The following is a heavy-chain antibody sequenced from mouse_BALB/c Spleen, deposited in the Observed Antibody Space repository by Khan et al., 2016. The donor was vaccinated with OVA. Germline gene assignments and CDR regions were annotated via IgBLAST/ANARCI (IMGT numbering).Heavy chain of an antibody. V-gene: IGHV9-3-1*01. CDR3: ARPPYFSYSLDH. CDR1: GYTFTNYG. Sequence: QIQLVQSGPELKKPGETVKISCKASGYTFTNYGMNWVKQSPGKALKWMGWINTYTGEPTYADNFKGRFAFSLETSASTAYLQINNLKNEDTATYFCARPPYFSYSLDHWGQGTSVTVSS. D-gene: IGHD2-12*01. J-gene: IGHJ4*01. CDR2: INTYTGEP.